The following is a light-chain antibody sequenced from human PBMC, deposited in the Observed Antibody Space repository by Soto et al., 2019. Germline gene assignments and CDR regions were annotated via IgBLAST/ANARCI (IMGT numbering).Light chain of an antibody. Sequence: ELVLRQSPGTLSLSPGERATLSCRASESVRNNSLAWYQQHPGQAPRLLIFGASSRATGIPDRFTGSGSGADFSLTISRLEPEDSAVYFCHHYGYGADTFGQGTKLEIK. CDR3: HHYGYGADT. J-gene: IGKJ2*01. V-gene: IGKV3-20*01. CDR2: GAS. CDR1: ESVRNNS.